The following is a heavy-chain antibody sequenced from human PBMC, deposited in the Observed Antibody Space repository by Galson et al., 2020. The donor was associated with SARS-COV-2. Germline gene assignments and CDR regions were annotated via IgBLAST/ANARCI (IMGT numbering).Heavy chain of an antibody. V-gene: IGHV3-33*06. CDR3: AKWIPTGTYFDY. J-gene: IGHJ4*02. Sequence: GGSLRLSCAASGFTFSSYGMHWVRQAPGKGLEWVAVIWYDGSNKYYADSVKGRFTISRDNSKNTLYLQMNSLRAEDTAVYYGAKWIPTGTYFDYWGQGTLVTVSS. D-gene: IGHD2-8*02. CDR1: GFTFSSYG. CDR2: IWYDGSNK.